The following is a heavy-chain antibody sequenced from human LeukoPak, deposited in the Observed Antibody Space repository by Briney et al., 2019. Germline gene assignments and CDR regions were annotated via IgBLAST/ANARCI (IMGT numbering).Heavy chain of an antibody. CDR3: ARSLVGAKSDY. CDR2: IYSGGST. D-gene: IGHD1-26*01. Sequence: GGSLRLSCAASGFTVSSNYMSWVRQAPGKGLEWVPAIYSGGSTYYADSVRGRFTISRDNSKNTLYLQMNSLRAEDTAVYYCARSLVGAKSDYWGQGTLVTVSS. V-gene: IGHV3-53*01. CDR1: GFTVSSNY. J-gene: IGHJ4*02.